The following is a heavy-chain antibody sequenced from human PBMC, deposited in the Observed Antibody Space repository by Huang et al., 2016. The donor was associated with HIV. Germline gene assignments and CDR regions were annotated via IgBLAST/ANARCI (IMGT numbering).Heavy chain of an antibody. J-gene: IGHJ6*02. D-gene: IGHD6-6*01. V-gene: IGHV1-69*01. Sequence: QVQLVQSGAEVKKPGSSVKVSCTASGGTFSTYAISWVRQAPGQGLEWMGGIMPIFGTANDAQKFQGTVTITADEFTSTAYMELSSLRSEDTALYYCARGRTRSSLYDSYYGLDVWGQGTTVTVSS. CDR3: ARGRTRSSLYDSYYGLDV. CDR2: IMPIFGTA. CDR1: GGTFSTYA.